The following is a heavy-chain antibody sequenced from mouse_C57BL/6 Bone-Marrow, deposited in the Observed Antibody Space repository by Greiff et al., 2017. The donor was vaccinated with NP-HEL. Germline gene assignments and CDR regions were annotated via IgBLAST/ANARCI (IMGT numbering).Heavy chain of an antibody. V-gene: IGHV2-2*01. J-gene: IGHJ1*03. D-gene: IGHD1-1*01. CDR1: GFSLTSYG. Sequence: VKLVESGPGLVQPSQSLSITCTVSGFSLTSYGVHWVRQSPGKGLEWLGVIWSGGSTDYNAAFISRLSISKDNSKSQVFFKMNSLQADDTAIYYCARPTTVPSYWYFDVWGTGTTVTVSS. CDR3: ARPTTVPSYWYFDV. CDR2: IWSGGST.